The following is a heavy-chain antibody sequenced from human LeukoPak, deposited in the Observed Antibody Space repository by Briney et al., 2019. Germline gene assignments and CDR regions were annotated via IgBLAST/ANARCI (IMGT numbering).Heavy chain of an antibody. Sequence: PSETLSLTCAVHGGSFSGYYWSWIRQPPGKGLEWIGEINHSGSTNYNPSLKSRVTISVDTSKNQFSLKLSSVTAADTAVYYCARTTMVRGVIDYWGQGTLVTVSS. CDR2: INHSGST. V-gene: IGHV4-34*09. J-gene: IGHJ4*02. CDR1: GGSFSGYY. CDR3: ARTTMVRGVIDY. D-gene: IGHD3-10*01.